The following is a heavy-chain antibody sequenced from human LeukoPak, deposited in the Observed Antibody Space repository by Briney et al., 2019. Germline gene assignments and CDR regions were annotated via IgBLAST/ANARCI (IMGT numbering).Heavy chain of an antibody. D-gene: IGHD1-14*01. CDR2: ISGSGGST. CDR3: AKDQRKPTSDTNASDI. Sequence: GGSLRLSCAASGFTFSSYAMSWVRQAPGKGLEWVSAISGSGGSTYYANSVKGRFTISRDNSKITLYLQMNSLRAEDTAVYYCAKDQRKPTSDTNASDIWGQGTMVTVSS. V-gene: IGHV3-23*01. J-gene: IGHJ3*02. CDR1: GFTFSSYA.